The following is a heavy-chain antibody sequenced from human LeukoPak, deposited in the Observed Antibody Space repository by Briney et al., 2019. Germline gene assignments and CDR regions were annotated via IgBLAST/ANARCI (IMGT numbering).Heavy chain of an antibody. CDR2: ISHDGSNE. J-gene: IGHJ6*02. CDR1: GFTFGDYA. CDR3: GRDRFRLDWLLAHNYYFYGMDV. D-gene: IGHD3-9*01. Sequence: GGSLRLSCVASGFTFGDYAIHWVRQTPGKGLEWVAVISHDGSNEHYADSLRGRFTISRDSSKNTVHLQMNSLRAEDTAIYSCGRDRFRLDWLLAHNYYFYGMDVWGQGTPVSVSS. V-gene: IGHV3-30-3*01.